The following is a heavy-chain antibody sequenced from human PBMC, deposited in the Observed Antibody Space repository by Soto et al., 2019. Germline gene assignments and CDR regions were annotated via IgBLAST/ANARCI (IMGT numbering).Heavy chain of an antibody. D-gene: IGHD6-19*01. Sequence: QVQLVQSGAEVKKPGASVKVSCTFTSYDINWVRQAPGQGLEWMAWMNPNSGDTRYAQKLQGRVTMTRNTSRFTAYMELSSLRSEDTAVYYCARGPGSSDWRFSSYYMDVWGQGTTVTVSS. V-gene: IGHV1-8*01. J-gene: IGHJ6*03. CDR2: MNPNSGDT. CDR1: FTSYD. CDR3: ARGPGSSDWRFSSYYMDV.